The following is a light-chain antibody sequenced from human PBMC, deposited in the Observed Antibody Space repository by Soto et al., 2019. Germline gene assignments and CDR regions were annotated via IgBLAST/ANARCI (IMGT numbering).Light chain of an antibody. CDR3: SSYAGSNTVL. CDR2: EVN. Sequence: QSALTQPPSASGSPGQSVTISCTGTSSDVGDYNYVSWYQQHPGKAPKLMIYEVNKRPSGVPDRFSGSKSGNTASLTVSGLQAEDGADYYCSSYAGSNTVLFGGGTKVTVL. J-gene: IGLJ2*01. CDR1: SSDVGDYNY. V-gene: IGLV2-8*01.